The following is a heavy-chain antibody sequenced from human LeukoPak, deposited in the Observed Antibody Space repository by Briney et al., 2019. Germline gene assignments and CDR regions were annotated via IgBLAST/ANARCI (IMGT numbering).Heavy chain of an antibody. CDR3: ASLIPKRWLHEDDWFDP. J-gene: IGHJ5*02. Sequence: ASVKVSCKASGYTFDTYGISWVRQAPGQGLEWMGWISADNGNTNYAQKFQGRVTITADESTSTAYMELSSLRSEDTAVYYCASLIPKRWLHEDDWFDPWGQGTLVTVSS. CDR2: ISADNGNT. D-gene: IGHD5-24*01. CDR1: GYTFDTYG. V-gene: IGHV1-18*01.